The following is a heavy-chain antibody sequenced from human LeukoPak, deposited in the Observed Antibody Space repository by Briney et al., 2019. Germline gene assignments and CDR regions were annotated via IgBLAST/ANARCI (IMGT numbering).Heavy chain of an antibody. CDR3: AKHYYDSRGLVTFDY. Sequence: GGSLRISCAASGFTFSTYGMSWVRQAPGKGLEWVSTISNSGEHTYDADSAKGRFTISRDNSKNTLYLQMNSLRAEDTALYYCAKHYYDSRGLVTFDYWGQGTLVTVSS. D-gene: IGHD3-22*01. J-gene: IGHJ4*02. V-gene: IGHV3-23*01. CDR1: GFTFSTYG. CDR2: ISNSGEHT.